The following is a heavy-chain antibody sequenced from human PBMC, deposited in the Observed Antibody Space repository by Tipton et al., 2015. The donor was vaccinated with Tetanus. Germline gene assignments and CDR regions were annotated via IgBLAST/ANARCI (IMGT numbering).Heavy chain of an antibody. CDR2: ISSSSSYI. V-gene: IGHV3-21*01. J-gene: IGHJ3*02. CDR3: ARAIGYYDSSGYYFYDAFNI. D-gene: IGHD3-22*01. CDR1: GFTFSSYS. Sequence: SLRLSCAASGFTFSSYSMNWVRQAPGKGLEWVSSISSSSSYIYYADSVKGRFTISRDNAKNSLYLQMNSLRAEDTAVYYCARAIGYYDSSGYYFYDAFNIWGQGTMVTVSS.